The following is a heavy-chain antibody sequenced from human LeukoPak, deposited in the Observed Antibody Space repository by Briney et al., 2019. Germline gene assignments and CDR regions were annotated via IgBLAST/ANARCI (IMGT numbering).Heavy chain of an antibody. D-gene: IGHD3-3*01. V-gene: IGHV3-49*03. CDR2: IRSKAYGGTT. CDR3: TRDYVLRFLEWPD. Sequence: GGSLRLSCTASGFTFGDYAMSWFRQAPGKGLEWVGFIRSKAYGGTTEYAASVKGRFTISRDDSKSIAYLQMSSLKTEDTAVYYCTRDYVLRFLEWPDWGQGTLVTVSS. CDR1: GFTFGDYA. J-gene: IGHJ4*02.